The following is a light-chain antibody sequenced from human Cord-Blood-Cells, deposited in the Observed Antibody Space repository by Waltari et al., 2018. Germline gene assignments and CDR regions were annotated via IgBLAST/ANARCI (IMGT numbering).Light chain of an antibody. CDR2: DVS. J-gene: IGLJ3*02. CDR1: SSDVGGYNY. Sequence: QSALTQPRSVSGSPGQSVTISCTGTSSDVGGYNYVSWYQQHPGKAPKLMIYDVSKRPSGVPDRFSGSKSGNTPSLAISGLQAEDEADYYCCSYAGSYPWVFGGGTKLTVL. CDR3: CSYAGSYPWV. V-gene: IGLV2-11*01.